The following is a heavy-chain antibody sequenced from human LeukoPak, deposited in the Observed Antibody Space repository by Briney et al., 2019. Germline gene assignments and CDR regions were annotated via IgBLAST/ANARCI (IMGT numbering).Heavy chain of an antibody. J-gene: IGHJ4*02. CDR3: GKGIAVAGTELAD. Sequence: GGSLRLSCAASGFTFSSYAMHWVRQAPGKGLEWVSFMRYDGSIKYYADSVEGRFTISRDNSKNTLYLQMNSLRADDTAVYYCGKGIAVAGTELADWGQGTLVTVSA. CDR2: MRYDGSIK. V-gene: IGHV3-30*02. D-gene: IGHD6-19*01. CDR1: GFTFSSYA.